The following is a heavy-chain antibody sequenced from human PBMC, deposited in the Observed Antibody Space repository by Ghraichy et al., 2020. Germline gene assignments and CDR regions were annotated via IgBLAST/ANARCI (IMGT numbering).Heavy chain of an antibody. V-gene: IGHV3-7*01. J-gene: IGHJ4*02. Sequence: GESLNISCAASGFTFSNYWMSWVRQAPGKGLEWVANIKEDGSEKYYGDSVKGRFTIFRDNAKNSLYLQIKSLRAEDTAVYYCARFRPFDYWGQGILVTVSS. CDR3: ARFRPFDY. CDR1: GFTFSNYW. CDR2: IKEDGSEK.